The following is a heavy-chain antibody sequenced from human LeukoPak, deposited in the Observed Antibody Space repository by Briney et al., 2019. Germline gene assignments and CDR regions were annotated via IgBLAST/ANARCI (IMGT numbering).Heavy chain of an antibody. CDR3: ARPYDTRGYFPDY. CDR1: GFTFSSYA. V-gene: IGHV3-21*01. J-gene: IGHJ4*02. Sequence: GGSLRLSCAASGFTFSSYAMNWVRQAPGKGLEWVSSISRGSDHIFYADSMKGRFTISRDNAKNSLYLQMNSLGAEDTAVYYCARPYDTRGYFPDYWGQGTLVTVSS. D-gene: IGHD3-22*01. CDR2: ISRGSDHI.